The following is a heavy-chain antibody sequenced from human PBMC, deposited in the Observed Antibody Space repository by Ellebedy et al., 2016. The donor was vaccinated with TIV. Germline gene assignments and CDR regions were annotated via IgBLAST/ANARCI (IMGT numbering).Heavy chain of an antibody. CDR2: NYKGGDT. CDR3: ARGDGSGSYYR. CDR1: GASITSGGYY. V-gene: IGHV4-31*03. Sequence: SETLSLTXSVSGASITSGGYYWSWIRQHPGKGLEWIGHNYKGGDTYYNPSLKSRVVISMDTSKNQLSLKVISVTAADTAVYYCARGDGSGSYYRWGQGTLVTVSS. D-gene: IGHD3-10*01. J-gene: IGHJ4*02.